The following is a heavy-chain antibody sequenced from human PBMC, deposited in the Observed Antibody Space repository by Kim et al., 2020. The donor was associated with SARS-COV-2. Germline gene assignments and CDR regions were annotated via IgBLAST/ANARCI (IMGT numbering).Heavy chain of an antibody. V-gene: IGHV1-2*04. D-gene: IGHD3-10*01. J-gene: IGHJ4*02. CDR3: AISITMVRGVTTYYFDY. CDR1: GYTFTGYY. Sequence: ASVKVSCKASGYTFTGYYMHWVRQAPGQGLEWMGWINPNSGGTNYAQKFQGWVTMTRDTSISTAYMELSRLRSDDTAVYYCAISITMVRGVTTYYFDYWGQGTLVTVSS. CDR2: INPNSGGT.